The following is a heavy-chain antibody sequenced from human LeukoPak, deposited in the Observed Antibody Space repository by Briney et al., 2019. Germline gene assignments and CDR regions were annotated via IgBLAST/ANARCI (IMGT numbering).Heavy chain of an antibody. Sequence: PGGSLRLSCAASGFTFSSYSMNWVRQAPGKXXXXXSSISSSSYIYYADSVKGRFTISRDNAKNSLYLQMNSLRAEDTAVYYCARDDYGGTNFDYWGQGTLVTVSS. CDR3: ARDDYGGTNFDY. CDR1: GFTFSSYS. J-gene: IGHJ4*02. V-gene: IGHV3-21*01. D-gene: IGHD4-23*01. CDR2: ISSSSYI.